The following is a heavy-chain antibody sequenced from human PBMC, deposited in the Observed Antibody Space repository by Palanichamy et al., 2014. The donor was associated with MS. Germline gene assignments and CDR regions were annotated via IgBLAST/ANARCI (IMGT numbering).Heavy chain of an antibody. CDR1: GGSISNYY. J-gene: IGHJ4*02. Sequence: QVQLQESGPGLVKPSETLFLTCTVSGGSISNYYWSWIRQPPRKGLEWIGYIYYSGSATYNPSLKSRVTISVDTSKNQFSLKVSSVIAADTAVYYCARVPSGSYFWGYLDYWGQGTLVTVSS. CDR3: ARVPSGSYFWGYLDY. CDR2: IYYSGSA. D-gene: IGHD1-26*01. V-gene: IGHV4-59*01.